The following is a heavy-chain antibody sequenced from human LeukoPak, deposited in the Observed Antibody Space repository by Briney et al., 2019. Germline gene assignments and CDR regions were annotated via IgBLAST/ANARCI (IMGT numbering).Heavy chain of an antibody. D-gene: IGHD2-2*01. Sequence: GGSLRLSCEASGFTFSSYGMRWVRQAPGKGLEWVAFIRYDGNNKYYADSVKGRFTISRDNSKNTLYLQMNSLRAEDTAVYYCAKDLEGYCSSTSCYPGYWGQGTLVTVSS. V-gene: IGHV3-30*02. CDR1: GFTFSSYG. J-gene: IGHJ4*02. CDR3: AKDLEGYCSSTSCYPGY. CDR2: IRYDGNNK.